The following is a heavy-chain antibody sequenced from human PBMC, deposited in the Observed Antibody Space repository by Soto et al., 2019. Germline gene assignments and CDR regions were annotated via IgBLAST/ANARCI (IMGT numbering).Heavy chain of an antibody. CDR3: AKDHHGVAAVNTRTCDY. Sequence: QVQLVESGGGVVQPGESLRLSCADSGFTFSVYGMHWFRQAPGKGLEWVSLISSDGTKKNYADSVEGRFTISRYTSKNTIYLQMNRLRAEDTDVYDCAKDHHGVAAVNTRTCDYWGQGTLFTVSS. D-gene: IGHD4-17*01. CDR2: ISSDGTKK. J-gene: IGHJ4*02. CDR1: GFTFSVYG. V-gene: IGHV3-30*18.